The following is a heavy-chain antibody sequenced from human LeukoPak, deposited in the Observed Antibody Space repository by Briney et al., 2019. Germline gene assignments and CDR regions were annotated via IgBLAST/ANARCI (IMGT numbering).Heavy chain of an antibody. CDR3: VRVGLDYGDYVDY. CDR2: ISRTSTFT. D-gene: IGHD4-17*01. CDR1: GFTFSEYY. Sequence: GGSLRLSCAASGFTFSEYYMSWVRQAPGKGLEWVSYISRTSTFTNYADSVKGRFTISRNNAENSLYLQMNSLRAEDTAVYFCVRVGLDYGDYVDYWGQGSLVTVSS. J-gene: IGHJ4*02. V-gene: IGHV3-11*05.